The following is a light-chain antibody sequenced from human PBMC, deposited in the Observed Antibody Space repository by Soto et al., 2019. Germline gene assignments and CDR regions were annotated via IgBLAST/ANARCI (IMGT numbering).Light chain of an antibody. J-gene: IGKJ4*01. V-gene: IGKV3-15*01. CDR2: GAS. Sequence: EIVMTQSPATLSVSPGERATLSCRASQSVSSNLAWYQQKPGQAPRLLIYGASTRATGIPARFSGSGSGTGSALTISSLQLEDVAVYYCQQYNNWPPLTFGGGTKVEIK. CDR3: QQYNNWPPLT. CDR1: QSVSSN.